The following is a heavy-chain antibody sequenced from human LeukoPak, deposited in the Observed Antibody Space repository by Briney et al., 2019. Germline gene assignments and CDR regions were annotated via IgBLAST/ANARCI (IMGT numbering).Heavy chain of an antibody. Sequence: RGSLRLSCAASGFTFSSYGMHWVRQAPGKGLEWVAFIRYDGSNKYYADSVKGRFTISRDNSKNTLYLQMNSLRAEDTAVYYCETYCGGDCQIHDAFDIWGQGTMVTVFS. D-gene: IGHD2-21*01. V-gene: IGHV3-30*02. CDR3: ETYCGGDCQIHDAFDI. CDR1: GFTFSSYG. CDR2: IRYDGSNK. J-gene: IGHJ3*02.